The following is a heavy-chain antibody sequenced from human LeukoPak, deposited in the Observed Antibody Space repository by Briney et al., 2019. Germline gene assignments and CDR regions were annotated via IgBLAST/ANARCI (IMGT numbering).Heavy chain of an antibody. Sequence: PGGSLRLSCAGSGFTFSSHWMQWVRQAPGKGLVWVSHIKSDGSSTNYADSVEGRFTISRDNAKNTLYLQMNSLRAEDTGVYYCARTGSTSIWIIDSWGQGTLVTVSS. J-gene: IGHJ4*02. CDR2: IKSDGSST. D-gene: IGHD2-2*01. V-gene: IGHV3-74*01. CDR1: GFTFSSHW. CDR3: ARTGSTSIWIIDS.